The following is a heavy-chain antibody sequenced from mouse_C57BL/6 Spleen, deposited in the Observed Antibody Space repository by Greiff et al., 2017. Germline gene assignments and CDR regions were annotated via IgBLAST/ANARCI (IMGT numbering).Heavy chain of an antibody. CDR3: ARSFLPYAMDY. Sequence: EVMLVESGGGLVKPGGSLKLSCAASGFTFSSYAMSWVRQTPEKRLEWVATISDGGSYTYYPDNVKGRFSISRDNAKNNLYLQMSHLKSEDTAMYYCARSFLPYAMDYWGQGTSVTVSS. D-gene: IGHD2-1*01. CDR2: ISDGGSYT. V-gene: IGHV5-4*03. J-gene: IGHJ4*01. CDR1: GFTFSSYA.